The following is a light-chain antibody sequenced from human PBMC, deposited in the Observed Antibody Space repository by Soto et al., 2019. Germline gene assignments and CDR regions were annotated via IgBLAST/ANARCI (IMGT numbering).Light chain of an antibody. J-gene: IGLJ1*01. V-gene: IGLV1-44*01. CDR2: SNN. CDR1: SSNIGSNT. CDR3: GAWDDRLSGYF. Sequence: QSVLTQPPSASGAPGQRVTISCSGSSSNIGSNTVNWFQQLPGTAPKLLIYSNNQRPSGVPDRFSGSKSGTSASLAISGLRSEDEADYYCGAWDDRLSGYFFGSGTKVTVL.